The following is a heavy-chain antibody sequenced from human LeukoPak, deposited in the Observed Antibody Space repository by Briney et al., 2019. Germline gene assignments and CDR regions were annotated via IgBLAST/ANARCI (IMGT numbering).Heavy chain of an antibody. CDR1: GGSISTSNYY. J-gene: IGHJ5*02. CDR3: AKTPYDSSGFGWFDL. Sequence: SETLSLTCTVSGGSISTSNYYWGWIRQPPGKGLEWIGNIFYSGSTYYNPSLKSRVTMSVDTSKNQFSLKVRSVTAADTAVFYCAKTPYDSSGFGWFDLWGQGTLVTVSS. CDR2: IFYSGST. D-gene: IGHD3-22*01. V-gene: IGHV4-39*07.